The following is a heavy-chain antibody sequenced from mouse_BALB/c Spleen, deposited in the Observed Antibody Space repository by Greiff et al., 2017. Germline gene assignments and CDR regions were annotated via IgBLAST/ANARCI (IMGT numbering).Heavy chain of an antibody. D-gene: IGHD1-1*01. Sequence: VMLVESGAELVRPGASVKMSCKASGYTFTSYWMHWVKQRPGQGLEWIGYINPSTGYTEYNQKFKDKATLTADKSSSTAYMQLSSLTSEDSAVYYCARNYGSPYWYFDVWGAGTTVTVSS. CDR2: INPSTGYT. CDR3: ARNYGSPYWYFDV. J-gene: IGHJ1*01. V-gene: IGHV1-4*01. CDR1: GYTFTSYW.